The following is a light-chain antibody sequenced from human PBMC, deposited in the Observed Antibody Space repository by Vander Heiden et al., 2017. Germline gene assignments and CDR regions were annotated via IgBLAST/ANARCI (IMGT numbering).Light chain of an antibody. Sequence: EIVLTQSPATLSVSPGERATLSCRASQSVSSNLAWYQQKPGQAPRLLIYGASTRDTGIPARFSGSGYGKEFTLTISSRQSEDFAVYYCQQYNNWPTITFGQGTQMDIK. CDR3: QQYNNWPTIT. V-gene: IGKV3-15*01. CDR2: GAS. J-gene: IGKJ5*01. CDR1: QSVSSN.